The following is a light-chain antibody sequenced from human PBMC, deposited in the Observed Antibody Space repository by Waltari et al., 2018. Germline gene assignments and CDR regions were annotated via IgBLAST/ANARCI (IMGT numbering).Light chain of an antibody. CDR3: QQYHSYPWA. J-gene: IGKJ1*01. Sequence: DIQMTQSPSTLSASLGDRVTITFRASQTIGNFLAWYQHKPGEAPKLLIYEAFTLESGVPSKFSGSGSGTDFTLTISDLQPDDFASYYCQQYHSYPWAFGQGTKVEIK. CDR2: EAF. CDR1: QTIGNF. V-gene: IGKV1-5*01.